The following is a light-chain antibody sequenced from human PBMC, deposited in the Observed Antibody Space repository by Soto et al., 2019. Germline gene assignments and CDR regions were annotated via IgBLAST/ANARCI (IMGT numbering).Light chain of an antibody. CDR2: DVT. CDR1: SSDIGAYNY. V-gene: IGLV2-14*01. Sequence: QSALTQPASVSGSPGQSITISCTGTSSDIGAYNYVSWYQQYPGKAPKLMIYDVTNRPSGVSYRFSGSKSGNTASLTISGLQAEDEADYYCSSYISTSTNVVFGGGAKLTVL. CDR3: SSYISTSTNVV. J-gene: IGLJ3*02.